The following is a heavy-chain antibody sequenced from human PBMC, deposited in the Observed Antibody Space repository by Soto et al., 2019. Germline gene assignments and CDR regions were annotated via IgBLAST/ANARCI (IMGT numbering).Heavy chain of an antibody. J-gene: IGHJ4*02. CDR2: IYHSGMT. D-gene: IGHD6-25*01. Sequence: QVQLQESGPGLVKPSETLPLTCAVSGGSISNGNWWSWVRQPPGKGLEWIGEIYHSGMTNYNPSLSSRVSISVDTSKNQFSLTLTSVTAADTAIYYCARAAAYCLDSWGQGTLVTVAS. V-gene: IGHV4-4*02. CDR1: GGSISNGNW. CDR3: ARAAAYCLDS.